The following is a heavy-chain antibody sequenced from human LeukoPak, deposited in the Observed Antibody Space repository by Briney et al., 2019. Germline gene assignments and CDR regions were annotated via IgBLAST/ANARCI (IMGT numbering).Heavy chain of an antibody. CDR3: ANKTSLVWGENYLDF. V-gene: IGHV3-30*04. CDR1: GFTLSSYA. Sequence: GGSLRLSCAASGFTLSSYAVNRVRQAPGKGLEWVGVISSDGSNKYYAESVKGRFTISRDNSKNTLHLQLNSLKTEDTALYYCANKTSLVWGENYLDFWGQGTLVTVSS. CDR2: ISSDGSNK. D-gene: IGHD2-8*01. J-gene: IGHJ4*02.